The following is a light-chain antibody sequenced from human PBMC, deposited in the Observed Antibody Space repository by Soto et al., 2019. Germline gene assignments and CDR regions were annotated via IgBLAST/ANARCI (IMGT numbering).Light chain of an antibody. CDR3: CSYTSSSTLV. CDR2: DVS. V-gene: IGLV2-14*03. J-gene: IGLJ2*01. CDR1: SSDVGVYNY. Sequence: QSVLTQAASVSGSPGQSITISCTGTSSDVGVYNYVSWYQRHPGKAPKLMIYDVSNRPSGVSNRFSGSKSGNTASLTISGLQAEDEADYYCCSYTSSSTLVFGGGTRLTVL.